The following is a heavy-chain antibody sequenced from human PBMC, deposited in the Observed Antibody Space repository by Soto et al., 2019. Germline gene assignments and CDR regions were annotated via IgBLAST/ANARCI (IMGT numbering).Heavy chain of an antibody. Sequence: SETLSLTCTVSGGSIRVQSYYWTWIRQTPGKGLEWVGSSYYSGTSYFNPALQGRVTISVGTSTNQFSLRLTSVTAADTAVYYCTRRYNWNDYYFDPWGQGTLVTVAS. CDR3: TRRYNWNDYYFDP. J-gene: IGHJ5*02. D-gene: IGHD1-20*01. V-gene: IGHV4-39*01. CDR1: GGSIRVQSYY. CDR2: SYYSGTS.